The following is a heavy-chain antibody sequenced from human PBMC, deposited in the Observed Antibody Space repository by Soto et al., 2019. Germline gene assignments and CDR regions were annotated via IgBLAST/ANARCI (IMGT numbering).Heavy chain of an antibody. CDR3: ARGYGGPIGWFDP. V-gene: IGHV1-3*01. CDR2: INAGNGNT. CDR1: GYTFTSYA. Sequence: QVQLVQSGAEVKKPGASVKVSCKASGYTFTSYAMHWVRQAPGQRLEWMGWINAGNGNTTYSQKFQGRVTITRDTSASTGYMELSSLRSEDTAGYYCARGYGGPIGWFDPWGQGTLVTVSS. D-gene: IGHD3-16*01. J-gene: IGHJ5*02.